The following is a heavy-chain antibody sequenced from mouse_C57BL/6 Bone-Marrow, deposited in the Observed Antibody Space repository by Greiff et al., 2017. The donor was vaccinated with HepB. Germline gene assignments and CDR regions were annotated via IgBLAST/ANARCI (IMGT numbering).Heavy chain of an antibody. D-gene: IGHD1-1*01. J-gene: IGHJ4*01. V-gene: IGHV7-1*01. CDR1: GFTFSDFY. Sequence: EVQVVESGGGLVQSGRSLRLSCATSGFTFSDFYMEWVRQAPGKGLEWIAASRNKANDYTTEYSASVKGRFIVSRDTSQSILYLQMNALRAEDTAIYYCARDPHYYGKGAMDYWGQGTSVTVSS. CDR3: ARDPHYYGKGAMDY. CDR2: SRNKANDYTT.